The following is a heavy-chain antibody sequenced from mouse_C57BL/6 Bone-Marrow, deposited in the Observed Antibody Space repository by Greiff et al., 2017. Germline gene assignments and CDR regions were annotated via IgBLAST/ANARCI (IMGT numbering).Heavy chain of an antibody. V-gene: IGHV1-69*01. CDR1: GYTFTSYW. Sequence: QVQLQQPGAELVMPGASVKLSCKASGYTFTSYWMHWVKQRPGQGLEWIGEIDPSDSYTTYNQKFKGKSTLTVDKSSSTAYMQLSSLTSEDSAVYYCAREWGITTVVASDWYFDVWGTGTTVTVSS. J-gene: IGHJ1*03. D-gene: IGHD1-1*01. CDR3: AREWGITTVVASDWYFDV. CDR2: IDPSDSYT.